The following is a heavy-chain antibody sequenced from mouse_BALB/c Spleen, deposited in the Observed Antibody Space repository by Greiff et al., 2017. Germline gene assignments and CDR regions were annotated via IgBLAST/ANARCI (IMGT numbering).Heavy chain of an antibody. CDR1: GFNIKDTY. CDR3: AREGIYYGYDGPWFAY. V-gene: IGHV14-3*02. Sequence: EVKLMESGAELVKPGASVKLSCTASGFNIKDTYMHWVKQRPEQGLEWIGRIDPANGNTKYDPKFQGKATITADTSSNTAYLQLSSLTSEDTAVYYCAREGIYYGYDGPWFAYWGQGTLVTVSA. CDR2: IDPANGNT. J-gene: IGHJ3*01. D-gene: IGHD2-2*01.